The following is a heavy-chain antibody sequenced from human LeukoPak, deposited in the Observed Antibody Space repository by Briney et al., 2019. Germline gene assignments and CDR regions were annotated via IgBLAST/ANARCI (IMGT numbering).Heavy chain of an antibody. J-gene: IGHJ4*02. Sequence: GGSLRLSCAASGFTFDDYAMHWVRQAPGKGLEWVSGISRNSGSIGYADSVKGRFTISRDNAKNSLYLQMNSLRAEDTALYYCAKDISRGRFLEWLLFDYWGQGTLVTVSS. CDR1: GFTFDDYA. D-gene: IGHD3-3*01. V-gene: IGHV3-9*01. CDR3: AKDISRGRFLEWLLFDY. CDR2: ISRNSGSI.